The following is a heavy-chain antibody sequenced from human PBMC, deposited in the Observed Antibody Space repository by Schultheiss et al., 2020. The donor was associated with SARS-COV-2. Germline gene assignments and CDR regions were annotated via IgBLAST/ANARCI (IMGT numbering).Heavy chain of an antibody. CDR2: IYYSGST. J-gene: IGHJ3*02. CDR1: GGSISTGGYY. D-gene: IGHD3-16*01. CDR3: ARDSNTFGGVSDAFDI. Sequence: SETLSLTCTVSGGSISTGGYYWSWIRQPPGKGLEWIGYIYYSGSTNYNPSLKSRVTISVDTSKNQFSLKLSSVTAADTAVYYCARDSNTFGGVSDAFDIWGQGTMVTVSS. V-gene: IGHV4-61*08.